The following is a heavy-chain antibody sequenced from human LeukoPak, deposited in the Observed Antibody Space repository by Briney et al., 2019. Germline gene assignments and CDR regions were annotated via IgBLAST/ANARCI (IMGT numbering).Heavy chain of an antibody. V-gene: IGHV4-59*01. J-gene: IGHJ4*02. CDR3: ARRPHYDSSGYLDY. CDR2: IYYSGST. D-gene: IGHD3-22*01. Sequence: PSETLSLTCTVSGGSISSYYWSWLRQPPGKGLEWIGYIYYSGSTNYNPSLKSRVTISVDTSKNQFSPKLSSVTAADTAVYYCARRPHYDSSGYLDYWGQGTLVTVSS. CDR1: GGSISSYY.